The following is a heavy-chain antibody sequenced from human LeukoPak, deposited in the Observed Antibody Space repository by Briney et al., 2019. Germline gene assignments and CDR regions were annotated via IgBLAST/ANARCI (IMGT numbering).Heavy chain of an antibody. J-gene: IGHJ4*02. CDR3: VRGFHRYNYDSGAYSVY. V-gene: IGHV3-48*01. Sequence: GGSLRLSCAASGFIFTSYSMNWVRQAPGKGLEWISYISSSSSTIYYADFVRGRFTISRDNAKNSLYLQMNSLRAEDTAVYYCVRGFHRYNYDSGAYSVYWGQGTLVTVSS. CDR1: GFIFTSYS. CDR2: ISSSSSTI. D-gene: IGHD3-22*01.